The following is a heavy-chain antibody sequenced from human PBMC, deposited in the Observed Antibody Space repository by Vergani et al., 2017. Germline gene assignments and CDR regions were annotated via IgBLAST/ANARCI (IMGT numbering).Heavy chain of an antibody. Sequence: QVQLQQWGAGLLKPSETLSLTCAVYGGSFSGYYWSWIRQPPGKGLEWIGEINHSGSTNYNPSLKSRVTISVDTSKNQFSLKLSSVTAADTAVYYFAREGGRYCSGGSCYPFDYWGQGTLVTVAS. J-gene: IGHJ4*02. D-gene: IGHD2-15*01. V-gene: IGHV4-34*01. CDR1: GGSFSGYY. CDR2: INHSGST. CDR3: AREGGRYCSGGSCYPFDY.